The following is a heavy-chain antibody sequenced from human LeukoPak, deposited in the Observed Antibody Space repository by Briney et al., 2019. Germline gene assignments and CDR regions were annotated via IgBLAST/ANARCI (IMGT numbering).Heavy chain of an antibody. CDR1: GFPFETNA. Sequence: GGSLRLSCATSGFPFETNAMRWVRQAPGKGREGVATIGNTETFYADSVTGRFTISRDNSKNTLNLQMNRLRVEDTAIYYCPKDWIQFNRVFDCFDSWGQGTLVTVSS. J-gene: IGHJ4*02. CDR3: PKDWIQFNRVFDCFDS. D-gene: IGHD5-18*01. V-gene: IGHV3-23*01. CDR2: IGNTET.